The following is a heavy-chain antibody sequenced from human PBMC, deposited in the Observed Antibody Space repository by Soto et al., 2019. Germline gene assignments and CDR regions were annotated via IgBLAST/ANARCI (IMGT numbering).Heavy chain of an antibody. J-gene: IGHJ2*01. CDR3: ARPLWRDDYNWGYCDL. CDR2: ISYAGSNK. Sequence: QVQLVESGGGVVQPGRSLRLSCAASGFTFSSYALHWVRQVPGKGLEWVAVISYAGSNKYYADSVKGRFTISRDNSKNTLDLQMNSLSTEDTAVYYCARPLWRDDYNWGYCDLWGRGTLVTVSS. V-gene: IGHV3-30-3*01. D-gene: IGHD4-4*01. CDR1: GFTFSSYA.